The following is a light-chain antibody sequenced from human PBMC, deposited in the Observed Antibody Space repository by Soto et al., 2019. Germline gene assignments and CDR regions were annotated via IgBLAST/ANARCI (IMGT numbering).Light chain of an antibody. Sequence: ETVLTQSPGTLSLSPGERATLSCRASQSISSTYLAWYHQKPGQAPRLLIYGASSRATGIPDRFSGSGSGTDFTLTISRLGPEDFAVYYCQQYGSSPWTFGQGTKVEIK. CDR2: GAS. V-gene: IGKV3-20*01. CDR1: QSISSTY. CDR3: QQYGSSPWT. J-gene: IGKJ1*01.